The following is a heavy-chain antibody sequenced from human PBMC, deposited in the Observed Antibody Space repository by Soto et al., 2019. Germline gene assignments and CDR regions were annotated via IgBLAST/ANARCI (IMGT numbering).Heavy chain of an antibody. CDR3: ARMLGSSMVRGVPSGMDV. Sequence: PSETLSLTCAVSGYSISSSNWWGWIRQPPGKGLEWIGYIYYSGSTYYNPSLKSRVTMSVDTSKNQFSLKLSSVTAVDTAVYYCARMLGSSMVRGVPSGMDVWGQGTTVTVSS. J-gene: IGHJ6*02. CDR2: IYYSGST. D-gene: IGHD3-10*01. CDR1: GYSISSSNW. V-gene: IGHV4-28*01.